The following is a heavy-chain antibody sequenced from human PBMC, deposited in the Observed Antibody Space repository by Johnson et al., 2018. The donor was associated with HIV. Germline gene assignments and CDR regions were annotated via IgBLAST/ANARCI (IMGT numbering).Heavy chain of an antibody. CDR1: GFTFDDHD. D-gene: IGHD1-26*01. V-gene: IGHV3-20*04. J-gene: IGHJ3*02. CDR2: IHWNGDST. CDR3: ARAYMSSGSYYDAFDI. Sequence: VQLVESGGGVVRPGGSLRLSCAASGFTFDDHDMSWVRQAPGKGLEWLSGIHWNGDSTGYAESVKGRFTITRENAKNSLYLQMNSLRAEDTALYYCARAYMSSGSYYDAFDIWGQGTMVIVSS.